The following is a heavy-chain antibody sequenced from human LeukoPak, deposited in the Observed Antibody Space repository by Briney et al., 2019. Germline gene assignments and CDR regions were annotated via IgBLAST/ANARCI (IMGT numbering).Heavy chain of an antibody. D-gene: IGHD5-12*01. Sequence: SVKVSCKASGYTFTGYYMHWVRQAPGQGLEWMGGIIPIFGTANYAQKFQGRVTITADKSTSTAYMELSSLRSEDTAVYYCARGYRGYSGYDSASYYYYMDVWGKGTTVTVSS. CDR1: GYTFTGYY. CDR3: ARGYRGYSGYDSASYYYYMDV. V-gene: IGHV1-69*06. CDR2: IIPIFGTA. J-gene: IGHJ6*03.